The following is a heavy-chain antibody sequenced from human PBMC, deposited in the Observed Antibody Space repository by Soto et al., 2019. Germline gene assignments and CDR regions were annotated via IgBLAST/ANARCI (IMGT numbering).Heavy chain of an antibody. CDR2: IVPNVGTV. V-gene: IGHV1-69*06. CDR1: GGTFSSFINYP. CDR3: ARRDTSGFLRYFDN. D-gene: IGHD3-3*01. J-gene: IGHJ4*02. Sequence: SVTVSCKSSGGTFSSFINYPINRVRQAPGQGLEWMGGIVPNVGTVNYAQKFRGKVTITADKSTGTAYMELSSLRSEDTALYYCARRDTSGFLRYFDNWGQATQVTVSS.